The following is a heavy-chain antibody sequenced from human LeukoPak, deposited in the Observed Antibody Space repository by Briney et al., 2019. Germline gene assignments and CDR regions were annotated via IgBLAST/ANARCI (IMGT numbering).Heavy chain of an antibody. CDR2: IIPIFGTA. V-gene: IGHV1-69*06. J-gene: IGHJ6*03. Sequence: ASVKVSCKASGGTFSSYAISWVRQAPGQGLEWMGGIIPIFGTANYAQKFQGRVTITADKSTSTAYMELSSLRSEDTAVYYCARHPRLAVAHYYYYYMDVWGKGTTVTISS. D-gene: IGHD6-19*01. CDR1: GGTFSSYA. CDR3: ARHPRLAVAHYYYYYMDV.